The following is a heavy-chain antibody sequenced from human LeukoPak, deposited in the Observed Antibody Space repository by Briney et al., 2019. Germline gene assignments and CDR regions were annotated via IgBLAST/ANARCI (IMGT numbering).Heavy chain of an antibody. D-gene: IGHD3-3*01. V-gene: IGHV4-39*07. CDR1: GGSISTSNYY. CDR2: IFYSGST. CDR3: ARGPSRGFSYYYYYYMDV. J-gene: IGHJ6*03. Sequence: SETLSLTCTVSGGSISTSNYYWGWIRQPPGKGLEWIGNIFYSGSTYYSPSVKSRVTISLDTSKNQFSLKLSSVTAADTAVYYCARGPSRGFSYYYYYYMDVWGKGTTVTISS.